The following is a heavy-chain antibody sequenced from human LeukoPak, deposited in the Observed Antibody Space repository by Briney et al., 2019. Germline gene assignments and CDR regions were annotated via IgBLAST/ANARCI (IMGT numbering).Heavy chain of an antibody. Sequence: ASVKVSCKASGYTLTSYYMHWVRQAPGQGLEWMGIINPSGGSTTYAQKFQGRVTMTRDTSTSTVYMELSSLTSEDTAVYYCARDATLYCSSTSCYKDSSSSFDYWGQGTLVTVSS. CDR3: ARDATLYCSSTSCYKDSSSSFDY. V-gene: IGHV1-46*01. J-gene: IGHJ4*02. CDR2: INPSGGST. D-gene: IGHD2-2*02. CDR1: GYTLTSYY.